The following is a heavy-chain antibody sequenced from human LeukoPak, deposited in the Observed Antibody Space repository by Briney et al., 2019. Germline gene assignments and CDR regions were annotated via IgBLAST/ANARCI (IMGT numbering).Heavy chain of an antibody. Sequence: SETLSLTCTVAGDSIIRGNSSWGWIRQPPGKGLEWIGNTYDSGSTCYNPSLKSRGAIFVDTSKNQYYLLLSYVSAADTALYYGNHSGGNWYFVLWGSRTLVTVSS. CDR1: GDSIIRGNSS. J-gene: IGHJ2*01. V-gene: IGHV4-39*01. D-gene: IGHD2-15*01. CDR2: TYDSGST. CDR3: NHSGGNWYFVL.